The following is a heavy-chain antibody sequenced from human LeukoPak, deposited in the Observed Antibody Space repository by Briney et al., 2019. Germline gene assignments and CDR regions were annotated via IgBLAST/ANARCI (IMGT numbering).Heavy chain of an antibody. CDR1: GFTVSSHF. J-gene: IGHJ4*02. CDR3: ARDRSYGDFAWGY. Sequence: PGGSLRLSCAASGFTVSSHFMTWVRQAPGKGLEWVSVISSGGTTYYADSVKGRFTISRHISKNTVYLQMNSLRAEDTAVYYCARDRSYGDFAWGYWGQGTLVTVSS. V-gene: IGHV3-53*04. CDR2: ISSGGTT. D-gene: IGHD4-17*01.